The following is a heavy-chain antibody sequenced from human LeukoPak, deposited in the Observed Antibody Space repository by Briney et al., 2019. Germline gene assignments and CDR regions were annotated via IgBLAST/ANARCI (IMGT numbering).Heavy chain of an antibody. D-gene: IGHD3-3*02. J-gene: IGHJ4*02. CDR3: AHIILSRLLDY. CDR2: IYFDDDK. Sequence: SGPTLVKPTQSLTLTCTFSGFSLSTSGVGVGWIRQPPGKALEWLALIYFDDDKRYSPSLKSRLTITKDTSKNQVVLTMTNMDPVDTVTYYCAHIILSRLLDYWGQGTLVTVSS. CDR1: GFSLSTSGVG. V-gene: IGHV2-5*02.